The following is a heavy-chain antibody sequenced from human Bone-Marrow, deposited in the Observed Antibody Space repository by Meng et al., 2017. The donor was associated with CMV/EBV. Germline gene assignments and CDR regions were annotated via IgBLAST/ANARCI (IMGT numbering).Heavy chain of an antibody. CDR2: IKSKTDGGTT. J-gene: IGHJ4*02. V-gene: IGHV3-15*01. D-gene: IGHD2-2*01. CDR3: TTVVVPAANFDY. CDR1: GFTFSNAW. Sequence: GESLKISCAASGFTFSNAWMSWVRQALGKGLEWVGRIKSKTDGGTTDYAAPVKGRFTISRDDSKNTLYLQMNSLKTEDTAVYYCTTVVVPAANFDYWGQGTLVTVSS.